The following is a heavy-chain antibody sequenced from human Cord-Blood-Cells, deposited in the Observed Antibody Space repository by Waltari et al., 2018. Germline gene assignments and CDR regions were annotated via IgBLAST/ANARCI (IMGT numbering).Heavy chain of an antibody. D-gene: IGHD7-27*01. V-gene: IGHV3-74*01. CDR3: ARDLSTGDQLGDAFDI. J-gene: IGHJ3*02. CDR2: INRDGRST. Sequence: EVQLVESGGGLVQPGGSLRLSCAASGFTFSSYWMHWVRQAPGKGLVWVSRINRDGRSTSDADSVKGRVTISRDNAKNTPYLQMNSLRAEDTAVYYCARDLSTGDQLGDAFDIWGQGTMVTVSS. CDR1: GFTFSSYW.